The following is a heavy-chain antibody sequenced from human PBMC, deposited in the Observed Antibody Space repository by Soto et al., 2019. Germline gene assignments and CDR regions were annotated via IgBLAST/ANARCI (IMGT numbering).Heavy chain of an antibody. Sequence: ASVKVSCKASGGTFSSYAISWVRQAPGQGLEWMGGIIPIFDTANYAQKFQGRVTITADESTSTACMKLNSLRSEDTAVYYCARHDCISSSCYYYYYYGMDVWGQGTTVTVSS. J-gene: IGHJ6*02. V-gene: IGHV1-69*13. CDR2: IIPIFDTA. CDR1: GGTFSSYA. CDR3: ARHDCISSSCYYYYYYGMDV. D-gene: IGHD2-2*01.